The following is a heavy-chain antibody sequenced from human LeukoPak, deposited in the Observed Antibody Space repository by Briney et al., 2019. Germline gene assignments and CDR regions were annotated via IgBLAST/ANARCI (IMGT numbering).Heavy chain of an antibody. V-gene: IGHV4-39*02. CDR1: GDSISRSTYY. D-gene: IGHD6-25*01. CDR2: VHYGRSP. J-gene: IGHJ4*02. Sequence: SETLSLTCTVSGDSISRSTYYWAWIRQPPGKGLEWIGSVHYGRSPYFIPSLESRATISVDTSKNHFSLKMSSVTAADTAVYYCARSSGTGTFSYWGQGTLVTVSS. CDR3: ARSSGTGTFSY.